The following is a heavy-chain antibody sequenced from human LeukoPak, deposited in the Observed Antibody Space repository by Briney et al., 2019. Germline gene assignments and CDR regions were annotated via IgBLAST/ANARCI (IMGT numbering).Heavy chain of an antibody. D-gene: IGHD5-18*01. CDR2: INWSGDST. Sequence: GGSLRLSCATSKFTFEDYGMSWVRQGPGKGLEWVSGINWSGDSTDYADSVKGQFTISRDNAKKFLYLQMNSLRAEDTAVYYCARIIQLWSAFDYWGQGTLVTVSS. J-gene: IGHJ4*02. CDR3: ARIIQLWSAFDY. V-gene: IGHV3-20*04. CDR1: KFTFEDYG.